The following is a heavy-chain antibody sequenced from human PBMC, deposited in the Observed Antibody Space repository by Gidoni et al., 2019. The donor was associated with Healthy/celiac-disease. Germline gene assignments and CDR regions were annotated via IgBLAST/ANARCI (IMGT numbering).Heavy chain of an antibody. CDR1: GGSFSGYY. CDR2: INHSGST. D-gene: IGHD2-15*01. Sequence: QVQLQQWGAGLLKPSETLSLTCAVYGGSFSGYYWSWIRQPPGKGLEWIGEINHSGSTNYNPSLKSRVTIAVDTYKNQFSLKLSSVTAADTAVYYCALLLFDYWGQGTLVTVSS. J-gene: IGHJ4*02. CDR3: ALLLFDY. V-gene: IGHV4-34*01.